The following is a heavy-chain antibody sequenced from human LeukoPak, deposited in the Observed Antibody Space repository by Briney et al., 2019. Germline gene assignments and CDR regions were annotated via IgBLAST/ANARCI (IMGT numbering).Heavy chain of an antibody. CDR1: GGSISSYY. CDR2: IYYSGST. Sequence: SETLSLTCTVSGGSISSYYWSWIRQPPGKGLEWIGYIYYSGSTNYNPSLKSRVTISVDTSKNQFSLKLSSVTAADTAVYYCARGYRVTTDWYFDLWGRGTLVTVSS. D-gene: IGHD4-11*01. CDR3: ARGYRVTTDWYFDL. J-gene: IGHJ2*01. V-gene: IGHV4-59*13.